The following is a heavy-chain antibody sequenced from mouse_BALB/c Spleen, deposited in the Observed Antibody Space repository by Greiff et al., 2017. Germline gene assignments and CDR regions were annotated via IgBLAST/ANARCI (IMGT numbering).Heavy chain of an antibody. V-gene: IGHV1S137*01. CDR2: ISTYYGDA. CDR1: GYTFTDYA. D-gene: IGHD1-1*01. CDR3: ARRGYYGTTGDWYFDV. J-gene: IGHJ1*01. Sequence: VKLMESGAELVRPGVSVKISCKGSGYTFTDYAMHWVKQSHAKSLEWIGVISTYYGDASYNQKFKGKATMTVDKSSSTAYMELARLTSEDSAIYYCARRGYYGTTGDWYFDVWGAGTTVTVSS.